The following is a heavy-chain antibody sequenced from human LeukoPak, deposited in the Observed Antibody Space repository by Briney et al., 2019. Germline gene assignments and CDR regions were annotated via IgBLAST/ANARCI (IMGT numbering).Heavy chain of an antibody. CDR3: ARDQYDSVWDSHRPYFDY. J-gene: IGHJ4*02. V-gene: IGHV1-18*01. Sequence: RASVKVSCKASGYTFSSYGISWVRQAPGQGLEGMGWISVYNGNTKYAQKFQGRVTMTTDTFTSTAYMEVTSLRSDDTAVYYCARDQYDSVWDSHRPYFDYWGQGTLVTVSS. CDR2: ISVYNGNT. CDR1: GYTFSSYG. D-gene: IGHD3-16*02.